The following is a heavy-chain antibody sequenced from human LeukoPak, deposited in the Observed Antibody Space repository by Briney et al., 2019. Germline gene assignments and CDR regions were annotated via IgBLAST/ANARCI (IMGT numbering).Heavy chain of an antibody. CDR1: GFTFSTYE. CDR2: ISNSGSSI. CDR3: ESEIYGMDV. V-gene: IGHV3-48*03. J-gene: IGHJ6*02. Sequence: GGSLRLFCTASGFTFSTYEVNWVRQAPGKGLEWVSYISNSGSSISYADSVKGRFTISRDNAKNSAFLQMNSLRVEDTAVYYCESEIYGMDVWGQGTTVTVSS.